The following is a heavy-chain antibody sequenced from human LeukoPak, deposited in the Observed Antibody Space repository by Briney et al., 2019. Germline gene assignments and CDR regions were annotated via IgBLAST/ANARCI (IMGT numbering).Heavy chain of an antibody. V-gene: IGHV1-2*02. Sequence: ASVKVSCKASGYTFTSYYMHWVRQAPGQGLEWMGWINPNSGGTNYAQKFQGRVTMTRDTSISTAYMELSRLRSDDTAVYYCARERRDSYNYPDYWGQGTLVTVSS. J-gene: IGHJ4*02. CDR3: ARERRDSYNYPDY. CDR2: INPNSGGT. D-gene: IGHD5-24*01. CDR1: GYTFTSYY.